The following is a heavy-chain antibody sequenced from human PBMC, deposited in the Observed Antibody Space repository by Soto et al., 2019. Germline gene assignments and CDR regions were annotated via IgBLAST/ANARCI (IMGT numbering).Heavy chain of an antibody. Sequence: GGSLRLSCAASGFTFSTYAMGWVRRAPGKGLEWVSVVSSGGGTHYADSVKGRFTVSRDNSKNTLSLQMNSLRADDTAVYYCAKRRGAGGHFDYWGQGALVTVSS. D-gene: IGHD2-15*01. J-gene: IGHJ4*02. V-gene: IGHV3-23*01. CDR1: GFTFSTYA. CDR2: VSSGGGT. CDR3: AKRRGAGGHFDY.